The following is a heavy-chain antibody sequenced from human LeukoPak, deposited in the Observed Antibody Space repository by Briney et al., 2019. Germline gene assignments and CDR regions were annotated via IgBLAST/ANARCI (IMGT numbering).Heavy chain of an antibody. CDR3: ARSRPDIVVVPAAPSTYFDY. D-gene: IGHD2-2*01. J-gene: IGHJ4*02. CDR2: ISSSSSHI. Sequence: GGSLRLSCAASGFTFSSYSMTWVRQAPGKGLEWVSSISSSSSHIYYADSVKGRFTISRDNAKNSLYLQMNSLRAEDTAVYYCARSRPDIVVVPAAPSTYFDYWGQGTLVTVSS. CDR1: GFTFSSYS. V-gene: IGHV3-21*01.